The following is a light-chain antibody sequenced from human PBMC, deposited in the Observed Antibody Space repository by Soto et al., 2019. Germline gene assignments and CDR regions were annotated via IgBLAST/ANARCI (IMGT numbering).Light chain of an antibody. Sequence: EIVLTQSPGTLSLSPGERATLSCRASQSVSNKYLAWYQQKPGQAPRLLIYGAASRATGIPDRFSGSGSGTKYFLTISRRQAEDYVVYYCQQYYTCSCTFGQGTKVEIK. V-gene: IGKV3-20*01. CDR2: GAA. CDR3: QQYYTCSCT. CDR1: QSVSNKY. J-gene: IGKJ1*01.